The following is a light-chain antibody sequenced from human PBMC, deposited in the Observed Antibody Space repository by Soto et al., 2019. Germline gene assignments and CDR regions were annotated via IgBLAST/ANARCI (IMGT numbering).Light chain of an antibody. Sequence: ELVLTQSPGTLSLSPGERATLYCRSSQRMSSNYLAWYQQKPGQSPRLLIYGTSSRATGSPDRFSGSVSGTDVTLTISGLEPEESAVYYCQQYGTLPPRYTFGQGTKLEIK. V-gene: IGKV3-20*01. CDR1: QRMSSNY. CDR3: QQYGTLPPRYT. CDR2: GTS. J-gene: IGKJ2*01.